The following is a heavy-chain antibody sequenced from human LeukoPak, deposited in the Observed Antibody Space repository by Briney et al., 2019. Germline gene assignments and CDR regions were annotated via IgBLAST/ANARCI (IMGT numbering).Heavy chain of an antibody. V-gene: IGHV1-2*02. CDR1: GYTFTGYY. CDR3: ARDSRPRSSPFDY. J-gene: IGHJ4*02. D-gene: IGHD5-24*01. CDR2: INPNSGGT. Sequence: GASVKVSCKASGYTFTGYYMHWVRQAPGQGLEWMGWINPNSGGTNYAQKFQGRVTMTRDTSISTAYMELSRLRSDDTAVYYCARDSRPRSSPFDYWGQGTLVTVSS.